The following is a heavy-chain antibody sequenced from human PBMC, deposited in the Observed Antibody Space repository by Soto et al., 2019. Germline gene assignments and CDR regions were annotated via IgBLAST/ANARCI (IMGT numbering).Heavy chain of an antibody. V-gene: IGHV3-7*05. D-gene: IGHD3-10*01. J-gene: IGHJ5*02. CDR2: IKQDGSEK. Sequence: GGSLRLSCTASGFTFSTYWMSWVRQAPGKGLEWVANIKQDGSEKYYVDSVKGRFTISRDNAKNSLYLQMNSLRAEDTAVYYCARPLPPDYYGSGSYFLGCFDPYRKRPSVPVSS. CDR3: ARPLPPDYYGSGSYFLGCFDP. CDR1: GFTFSTYW.